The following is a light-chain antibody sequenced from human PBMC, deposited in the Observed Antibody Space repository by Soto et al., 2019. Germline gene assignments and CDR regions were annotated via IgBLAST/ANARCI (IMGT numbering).Light chain of an antibody. V-gene: IGKV1-5*03. Sequence: DIQMTQSPSTLSASVGARVTITCRASASISSWLAWYQQQPGQAPKLLIYKSSILENGVPSRFSGGGSGTEFTLTISSLQHDDFATYYCQQYGAFGQGTKVDIK. J-gene: IGKJ1*01. CDR1: ASISSW. CDR2: KSS. CDR3: QQYGA.